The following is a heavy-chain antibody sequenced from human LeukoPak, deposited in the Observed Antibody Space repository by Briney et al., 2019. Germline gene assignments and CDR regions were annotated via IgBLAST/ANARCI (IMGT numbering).Heavy chain of an antibody. CDR1: GGSFSGYY. Sequence: SETLSLTCVVYGGSFSGYYWSWIRQPPGKGLEWIGEINHSGSTNYNPSLKSRVTISVDTSKNQFSLKLSSVTAAGTAVYHCARGRVGSSWSFDYWGQGTLVTVSS. D-gene: IGHD6-13*01. V-gene: IGHV4-34*01. CDR2: INHSGST. J-gene: IGHJ4*02. CDR3: ARGRVGSSWSFDY.